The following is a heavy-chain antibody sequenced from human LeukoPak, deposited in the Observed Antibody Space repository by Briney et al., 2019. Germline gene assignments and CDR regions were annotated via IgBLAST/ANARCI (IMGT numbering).Heavy chain of an antibody. J-gene: IGHJ6*02. CDR3: ARAPWWFYYYGMDV. CDR2: IYYSGST. CDR1: GGTISSYY. Sequence: IPSETLSLTCTVSGGTISSYYWSWIRQPPGKGLEWFGYIYYSGSTNYYPSRKSRVTISVDTSKNQFSLKLSSVTAADTAVYYCARAPWWFYYYGMDVWGQGTTVTVSS. V-gene: IGHV4-59*01. D-gene: IGHD2-15*01.